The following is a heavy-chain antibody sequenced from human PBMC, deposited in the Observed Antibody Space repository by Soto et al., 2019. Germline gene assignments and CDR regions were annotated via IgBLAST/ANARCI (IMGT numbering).Heavy chain of an antibody. D-gene: IGHD6-13*01. CDR2: IYSGGST. Sequence: GGSLRLSCAASGFTVSSNYMSWVRQAPGKGLEWVSVIYSGGSTYYADSVKGRFTISRDNSKNTLYLQMNSLRAEDTAVYYCERVPIIAAAGPRRAFDIWGQGTMVTVSS. V-gene: IGHV3-66*01. J-gene: IGHJ3*02. CDR1: GFTVSSNY. CDR3: ERVPIIAAAGPRRAFDI.